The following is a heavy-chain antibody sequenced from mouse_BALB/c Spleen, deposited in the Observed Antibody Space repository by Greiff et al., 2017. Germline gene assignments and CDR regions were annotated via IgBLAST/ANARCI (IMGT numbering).Heavy chain of an antibody. CDR1: GFTFSNYA. CDR3: TRDGGDFDY. J-gene: IGHJ2*01. Sequence: EVMLVESGGGLVKPGGSLKLSCAASGFTFSNYAMSWVRQTPEKRLEWVASISSGGNTYYPDSVKGRFTISRDNAKNTLYLQMSSLKSEDTAMYYCTRDGGDFDYWGQGTTLTVSS. V-gene: IGHV5-6-4*01. CDR2: ISSGGNT.